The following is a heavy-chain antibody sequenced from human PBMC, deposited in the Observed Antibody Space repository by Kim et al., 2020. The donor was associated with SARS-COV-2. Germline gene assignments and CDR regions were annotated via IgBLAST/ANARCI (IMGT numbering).Heavy chain of an antibody. J-gene: IGHJ4*02. CDR3: VRDRIAVAADYFDY. CDR1: GYTFTSYG. Sequence: ASVKVSCKASGYTFTSYGINWVRQAPGQGLEWMGWIGTYNGNTNYAQKLQGRVTMTTDTSTSTAYMELRSLRSDDTAVYYCVRDRIAVAADYFDYWGQGTLVTVSS. V-gene: IGHV1-18*01. CDR2: IGTYNGNT. D-gene: IGHD6-19*01.